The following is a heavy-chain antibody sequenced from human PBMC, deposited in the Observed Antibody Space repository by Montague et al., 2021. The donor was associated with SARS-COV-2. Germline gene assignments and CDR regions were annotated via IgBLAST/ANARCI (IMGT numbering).Heavy chain of an antibody. V-gene: IGHV4-59*01. J-gene: IGHJ5*01. D-gene: IGHD3-3*01. Sequence: SETLSLTCTVSGGSISSYYWSWIRQPPGKGLEWIGYIYYSGSTNYNPSLKSRVTISVDTSKNQFSLKLSSVTAADTAVYYCARAQMNRITIFGVVAEFDPWGQGTPGT. CDR3: ARAQMNRITIFGVVAEFDP. CDR1: GGSISSYY. CDR2: IYYSGST.